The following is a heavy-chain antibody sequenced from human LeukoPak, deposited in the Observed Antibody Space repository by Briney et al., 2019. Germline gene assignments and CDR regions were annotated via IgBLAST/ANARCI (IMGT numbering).Heavy chain of an antibody. Sequence: PGGSLRLSCAASGFTFDDYAMHWVRQAPGKGLEWLSGITWNSGFIAYADSVKGRFTISRDNAKNSLYLQMNSLRVEDTALYYCAKGFESTKVITLDFWGQGPLVTVAS. V-gene: IGHV3-9*01. CDR2: ITWNSGFI. J-gene: IGHJ4*02. CDR3: AKGFESTKVITLDF. CDR1: GFTFDDYA. D-gene: IGHD4-23*01.